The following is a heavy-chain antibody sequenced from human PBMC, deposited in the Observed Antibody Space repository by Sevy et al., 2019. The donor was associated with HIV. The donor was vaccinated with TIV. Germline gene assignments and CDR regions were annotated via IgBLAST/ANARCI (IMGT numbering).Heavy chain of an antibody. D-gene: IGHD3-16*01. V-gene: IGHV3-23*01. CDR1: GLSFTSNG. J-gene: IGHJ4*02. CDR2: ITSGGAT. Sequence: GGSLRLSCAASGLSFTSNGMSWVRQAPGKGLEWVAGITSGGATYYADSVKGRFTVSRDNSKNTLYLQLNNLRADDTAVFYCAGGDTPMITDLDYWGQGTLATVSS. CDR3: AGGDTPMITDLDY.